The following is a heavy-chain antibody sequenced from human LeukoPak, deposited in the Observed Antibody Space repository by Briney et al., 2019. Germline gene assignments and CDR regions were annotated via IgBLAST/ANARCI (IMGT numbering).Heavy chain of an antibody. CDR3: ANGDAGRPSEGLDY. J-gene: IGHJ4*02. Sequence: GGSLRLSCAASGFTFSSHAVSWVRQPPGKGLEWVSSVSGGGGTTYYADSVKGRFTISRDNSKSTLYLQMNSLRAEDTAVYYCANGDAGRPSEGLDYCGRGTLVTVSS. CDR2: VSGGGGTT. V-gene: IGHV3-23*01. CDR1: GFTFSSHA. D-gene: IGHD6-6*01.